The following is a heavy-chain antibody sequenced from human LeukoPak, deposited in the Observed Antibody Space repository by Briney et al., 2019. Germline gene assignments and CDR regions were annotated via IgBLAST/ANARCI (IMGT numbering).Heavy chain of an antibody. V-gene: IGHV1-2*02. Sequence: ASVKVSCKAPGYTFTGYYMHWVRQAPGQGLEWMGWINPNSGGTNYAQKFQGRVTMTRDTSISTVYMELSRLRSDDTAVYYCARDIAARSYYYYYMDFWGKGTTVTVSS. J-gene: IGHJ6*03. D-gene: IGHD6-6*01. CDR3: ARDIAARSYYYYYMDF. CDR1: GYTFTGYY. CDR2: INPNSGGT.